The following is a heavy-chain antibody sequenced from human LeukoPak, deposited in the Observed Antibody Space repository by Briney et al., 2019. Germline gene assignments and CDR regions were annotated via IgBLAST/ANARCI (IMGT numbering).Heavy chain of an antibody. J-gene: IGHJ4*02. CDR3: ARAMVRGSGDGY. CDR2: VNWNGGST. Sequence: PGGSLRPSCAASGFTFDDYGMSWVRQAPGKGLEWISGVNWNGGSTGYADSVKGRFTISRDNAKNSLYLQMNSLRAEDTAVYYCARAMVRGSGDGYWGQGTLVTVSS. D-gene: IGHD3-10*01. CDR1: GFTFDDYG. V-gene: IGHV3-20*04.